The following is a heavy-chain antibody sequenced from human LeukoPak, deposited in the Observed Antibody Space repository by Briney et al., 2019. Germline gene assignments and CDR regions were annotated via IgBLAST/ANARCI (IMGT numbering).Heavy chain of an antibody. V-gene: IGHV1-8*01. J-gene: IGHJ6*03. D-gene: IGHD6-13*01. CDR3: ARGQRVAQQLVLFGLYYYYYMDV. CDR1: VYTFTSYD. Sequence: ASVKVSCRASVYTFTSYDINWVRQATGQGLEWMGWMNPNSGNTGYAQKFQGRVTMTRNTSISTAYMELSSLRSEDTAVYYCARGQRVAQQLVLFGLYYYYYMDVWGKGTTVTVSS. CDR2: MNPNSGNT.